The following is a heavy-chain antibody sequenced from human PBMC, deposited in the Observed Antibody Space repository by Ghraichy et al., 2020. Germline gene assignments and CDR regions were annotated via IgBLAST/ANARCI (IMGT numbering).Heavy chain of an antibody. CDR1: GYTFTSFD. V-gene: IGHV1-8*01. J-gene: IGHJ5*02. Sequence: ASVKVSCKASGYTFTSFDINWVRQATGQGLEWMGWMNPNSGNTGYAQKFQGRVTMTSNTSISTAYMELSGLRSDDTAVYYCARGRGQQLVLVGGWFDPWGQGTLVTVSS. CDR2: MNPNSGNT. D-gene: IGHD6-6*01. CDR3: ARGRGQQLVLVGGWFDP.